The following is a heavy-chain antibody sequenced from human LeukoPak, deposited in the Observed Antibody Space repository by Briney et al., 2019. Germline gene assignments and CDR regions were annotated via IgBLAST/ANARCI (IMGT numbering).Heavy chain of an antibody. D-gene: IGHD3-22*01. CDR3: ARGEIYHDGSGYPYFDY. J-gene: IGHJ4*02. V-gene: IGHV5-51*01. Sequence: GESLKISCKGSGYSFTSYWIAWVRQMPGKGLEWMGNIYPGDSDTRFSPSFQGQVTISADKSISTAYLQWSSLKASDTAMYYCARGEIYHDGSGYPYFDYWGQGTLVTVSS. CDR2: IYPGDSDT. CDR1: GYSFTSYW.